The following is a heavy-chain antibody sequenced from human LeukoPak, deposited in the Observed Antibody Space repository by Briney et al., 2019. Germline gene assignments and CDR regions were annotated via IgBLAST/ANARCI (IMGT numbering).Heavy chain of an antibody. Sequence: PGGSLRLSCAASGFTFSSYAMHWVRQAPGKGLEWVAVISYDGSNKYYADSVKGRFTISRDNSKNTLYLQMNSLRAEDTAVYYCARSFREQQLASYFDYWGQGALVTVSS. D-gene: IGHD6-13*01. J-gene: IGHJ4*02. CDR2: ISYDGSNK. V-gene: IGHV3-30-3*01. CDR3: ARSFREQQLASYFDY. CDR1: GFTFSSYA.